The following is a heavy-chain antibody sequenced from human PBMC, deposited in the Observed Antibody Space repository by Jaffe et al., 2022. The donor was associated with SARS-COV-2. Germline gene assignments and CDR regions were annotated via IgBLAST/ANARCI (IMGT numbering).Heavy chain of an antibody. CDR2: IKEDGSEK. V-gene: IGHV3-7*01. J-gene: IGHJ4*02. CDR1: GFTFSSYW. Sequence: EVQLVESGGGLVQPGGSLRLSCAASGFTFSSYWMSWVRQAPGKGLEWVANIKEDGSEKVYVDSVKGRFTISRDNAKNSLFLQMNSLRAEDTAVYYCATYCESVSCYTRFDYWGQGTLVTVSS. D-gene: IGHD2-2*02. CDR3: ATYCESVSCYTRFDY.